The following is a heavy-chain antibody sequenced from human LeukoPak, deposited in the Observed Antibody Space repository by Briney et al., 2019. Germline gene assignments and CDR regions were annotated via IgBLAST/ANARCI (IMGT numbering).Heavy chain of an antibody. CDR3: GVVY. Sequence: GGSLRLPCAASGFTFSDYYMSWIRQAPGKGLEWVANINQDGSEKYYVDSVKGRFSISRDNAKNSLYLQMNSLRAEDTAVYYCGVVYWGQGILVTVSS. V-gene: IGHV3-7*01. CDR2: INQDGSEK. CDR1: GFTFSDYY. J-gene: IGHJ4*02.